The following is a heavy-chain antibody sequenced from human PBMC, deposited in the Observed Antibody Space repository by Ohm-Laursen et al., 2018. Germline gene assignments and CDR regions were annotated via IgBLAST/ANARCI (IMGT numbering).Heavy chain of an antibody. Sequence: SLRLSCAASGFTFSSYWMSWVRQAPGKGLEWVANIKQDGSEKYFVDSVKGRFSISRDNAKNTLYLQMNSLRAEDTAVYYCAKGRSVVIGAFDIWGQGTMVTVSS. CDR1: GFTFSSYW. CDR2: IKQDGSEK. CDR3: AKGRSVVIGAFDI. V-gene: IGHV3-7*03. D-gene: IGHD2-21*01. J-gene: IGHJ3*02.